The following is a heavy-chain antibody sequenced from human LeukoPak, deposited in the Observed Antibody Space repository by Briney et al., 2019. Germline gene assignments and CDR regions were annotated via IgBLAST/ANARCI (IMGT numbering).Heavy chain of an antibody. V-gene: IGHV1-18*04. CDR3: ARDNGWFLYRPYYFDY. J-gene: IGHJ4*02. CDR2: ISAYNGNT. Sequence: ASVKVSCKASGYTVTSYGISWVRQAPGQGLEWMGWISAYNGNTNYAQKLQGRVTMTTDTSTSTAYMELRSLRSDDTAVYYCARDNGWFLYRPYYFDYWGQGTLVTVSS. D-gene: IGHD3-9*01. CDR1: GYTVTSYG.